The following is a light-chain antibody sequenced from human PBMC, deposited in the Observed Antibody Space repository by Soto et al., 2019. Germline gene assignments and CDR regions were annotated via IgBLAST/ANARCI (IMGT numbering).Light chain of an antibody. J-gene: IGKJ2*01. Sequence: DIQMTQSPSTLSASVGDRVTITCRASQSISNWLAWYQQKPGKAPKLVIYKTSDLESGVTSRFSGSESGTEFTLTISSLQADDFATYYCEQYSTFPYTFGQGTKLEIK. CDR1: QSISNW. CDR3: EQYSTFPYT. V-gene: IGKV1-5*03. CDR2: KTS.